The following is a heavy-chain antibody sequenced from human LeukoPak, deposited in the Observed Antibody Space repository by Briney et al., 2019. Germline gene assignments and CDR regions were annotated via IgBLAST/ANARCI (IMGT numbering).Heavy chain of an antibody. CDR1: GFTFSSYA. CDR3: AKDRTSSGYYGSGSFDAFDI. V-gene: IGHV3-23*01. D-gene: IGHD3-10*01. J-gene: IGHJ3*02. Sequence: GGSLRLSCAASGFTFSSYAMSWVRQAPGKGLEWVSAISGSGGSTYYADSVKGRFTISGDNSKNTLYLQMNSLRAEDTAVYYCAKDRTSSGYYGSGSFDAFDIWGQGTMVTVSS. CDR2: ISGSGGST.